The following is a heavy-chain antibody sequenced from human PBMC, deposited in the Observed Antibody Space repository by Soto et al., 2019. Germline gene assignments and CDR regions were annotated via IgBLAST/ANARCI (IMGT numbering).Heavy chain of an antibody. CDR2: IRAYNGNT. V-gene: IGHV1-18*04. J-gene: IGHJ6*02. Sequence: QVQLVQSGAEVKKPGASVKVSCKASGYTFTSYGISWVRQAPGQGLEWMGWIRAYNGNTNYAQKLQGRVTMTTDTSTSTAYMELRSLRSDDTAVYYCAREDCSSPSCYDYYYYGMDVWGQGTTVTVSS. CDR3: AREDCSSPSCYDYYYYGMDV. CDR1: GYTFTSYG. D-gene: IGHD2-2*01.